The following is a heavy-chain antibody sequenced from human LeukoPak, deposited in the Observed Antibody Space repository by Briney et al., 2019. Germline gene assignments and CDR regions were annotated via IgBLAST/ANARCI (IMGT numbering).Heavy chain of an antibody. CDR1: GFTFSNYW. CDR2: IKQDGSEK. J-gene: IGHJ4*02. V-gene: IGHV3-7*03. D-gene: IGHD6-19*01. Sequence: GGSLRLSCAASGFTFSNYWMSWVRQAPGKGLEWVANIKQDGSEKYYVDSVKGRFTISRDNAKNSLYLQMNSLRAEDTAVYYCARDGGSGWYFDYWGQGTLVTVSS. CDR3: ARDGGSGWYFDY.